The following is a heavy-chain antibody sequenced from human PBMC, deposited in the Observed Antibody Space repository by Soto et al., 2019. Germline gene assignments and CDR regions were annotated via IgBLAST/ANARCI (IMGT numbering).Heavy chain of an antibody. CDR1: GFTFTRYS. CDR2: ISSTTNYI. Sequence: GGSLRLSCAASGFTFTRYSMNWVRQAPGKGLEWVSSISSTTNYIYYGDSMKGRFTISRDNAKNSLYLEMNSLRAEDTAVYYCAREPSNYDFWCGYYLAYYYYYGMDVWGQGATVTVSS. D-gene: IGHD3-3*01. J-gene: IGHJ6*02. CDR3: AREPSNYDFWCGYYLAYYYYYGMDV. V-gene: IGHV3-21*06.